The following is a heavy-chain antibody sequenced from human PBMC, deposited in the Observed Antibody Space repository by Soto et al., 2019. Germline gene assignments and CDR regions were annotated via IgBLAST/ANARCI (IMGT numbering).Heavy chain of an antibody. J-gene: IGHJ6*02. V-gene: IGHV3-23*01. CDR1: GFTFISYA. CDR2: ISGSGGST. CDR3: AKAGTDIVVVPAAMGRKNYYYYGMDV. Sequence: GGSLRLSCAASGFTFISYAMSWVLQAPWKGLEWVSAISGSGGSTYYADSVKGRFTISRDNSKNTLYLQMNSLRAEDTAVYYCAKAGTDIVVVPAAMGRKNYYYYGMDVWGQGTTVTVSS. D-gene: IGHD2-2*01.